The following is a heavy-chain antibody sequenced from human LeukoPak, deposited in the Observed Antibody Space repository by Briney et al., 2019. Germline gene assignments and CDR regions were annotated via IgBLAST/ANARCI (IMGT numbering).Heavy chain of an antibody. CDR3: AADGAKCCSGGSCSEFWDY. CDR1: GFTFTSSV. V-gene: IGHV1-58*01. J-gene: IGHJ4*02. CDR2: IVVGSGNT. Sequence: SVKVSCKASGFTFTSSVVQWVRQTRGQRLEGIGWIVVGSGNTNYAQKFQERVTITRDMSTSTTYMELSSLRSEDTAVYYCAADGAKCCSGGSCSEFWDYWGQGTLVNVSS. D-gene: IGHD2-15*01.